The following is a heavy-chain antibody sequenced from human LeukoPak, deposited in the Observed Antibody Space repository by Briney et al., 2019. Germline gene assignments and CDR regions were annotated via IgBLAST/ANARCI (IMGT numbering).Heavy chain of an antibody. CDR2: ISYDGSRK. Sequence: AGSLRLSCAASGLTFSSYAIHWVSQAPGKGLEWVAVISYDGSRKYYADSVKGRFTISRDNSKNALYPQMNSLRAEDTAVFYCAREVGYSSSFDYWGHGTLVTVSS. CDR1: GLTFSSYA. J-gene: IGHJ4*01. CDR3: AREVGYSSSFDY. D-gene: IGHD6-13*01. V-gene: IGHV3-30-3*01.